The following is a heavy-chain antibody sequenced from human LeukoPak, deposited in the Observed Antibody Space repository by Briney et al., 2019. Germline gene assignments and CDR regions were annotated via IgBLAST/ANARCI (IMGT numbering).Heavy chain of an antibody. CDR2: INHSGST. D-gene: IGHD2-2*01. CDR3: ARGMYQLPYNWFDP. V-gene: IGHV4-34*01. Sequence: PSETLSLTCAVYGGSFSGYYWSWIRQPPGKGLEWIGEINHSGSTNYNPSPKSRVTISVDTSKNQFSLKLSSVTAADTAVYYCARGMYQLPYNWFDPWGQGALVTVSS. CDR1: GGSFSGYY. J-gene: IGHJ5*02.